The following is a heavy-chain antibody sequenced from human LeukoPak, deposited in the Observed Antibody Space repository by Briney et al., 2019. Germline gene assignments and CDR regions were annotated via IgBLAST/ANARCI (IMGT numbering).Heavy chain of an antibody. V-gene: IGHV3-53*01. CDR1: GFTFSSYS. CDR2: IYTGGTT. Sequence: GGSLRLSCAASGFTFSSYSMNWVRQAPGKGLEWVSIIYTGGTTYYADSVKGRFTISRDTSKNTLYLQMNSLRVEDTAVYYWAHNSAFDYWGQGTLVTVSS. J-gene: IGHJ4*02. CDR3: AHNSAFDY. D-gene: IGHD1-1*01.